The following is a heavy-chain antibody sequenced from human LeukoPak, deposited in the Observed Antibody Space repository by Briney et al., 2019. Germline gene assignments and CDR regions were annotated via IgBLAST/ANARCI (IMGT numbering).Heavy chain of an antibody. CDR3: AKEFNRGLPDY. J-gene: IGHJ4*02. Sequence: GGSLRLSCAASGFTFSSYGMHWVRQAPGKGLEWVAVISYDGSNEYYADSVKGRFTISRDNSKSTLYLQMSSLRAEDTAVYYCAKEFNRGLPDYWGQGTLVTVPS. CDR1: GFTFSSYG. CDR2: ISYDGSNE. D-gene: IGHD2-21*01. V-gene: IGHV3-30*18.